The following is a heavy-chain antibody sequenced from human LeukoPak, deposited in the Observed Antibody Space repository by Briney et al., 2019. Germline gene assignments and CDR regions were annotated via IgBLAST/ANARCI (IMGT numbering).Heavy chain of an antibody. J-gene: IGHJ6*02. V-gene: IGHV3-30*03. CDR2: ISYDGSNK. Sequence: GGSLRLSCAASGFTFSTYSMNWVRQAPGKGLEWVAVISYDGSNKYYADSVKGRFTISRDNSKNTLYLQMNSLRAEDTAVYYCARDRDPPYYYYGMDVWGQGTTVTVSS. D-gene: IGHD5-24*01. CDR3: ARDRDPPYYYYGMDV. CDR1: GFTFSTYS.